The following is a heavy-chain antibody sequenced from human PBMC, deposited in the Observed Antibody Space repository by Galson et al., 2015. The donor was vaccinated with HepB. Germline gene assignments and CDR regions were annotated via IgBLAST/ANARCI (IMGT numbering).Heavy chain of an antibody. CDR3: ARRGWGPTKAMIVVGDAFEI. J-gene: IGHJ3*02. Sequence: QSGAEVKKPGESLRISCKGSGYSFTSYWISWVRQMPGKGLEWMGRIDPSDSYTNYSPSFQGHVTISADKSISTAYLQWSSLKASDTAMDYCARRGWGPTKAMIVVGDAFEIWGQGTMVTVSS. CDR2: IDPSDSYT. V-gene: IGHV5-10-1*01. D-gene: IGHD3-22*01. CDR1: GYSFTSYW.